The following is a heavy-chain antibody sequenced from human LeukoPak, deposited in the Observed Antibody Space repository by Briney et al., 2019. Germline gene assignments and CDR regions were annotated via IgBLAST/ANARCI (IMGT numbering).Heavy chain of an antibody. CDR1: GFTFSSYA. J-gene: IGHJ4*02. Sequence: GGSLRLSCAASGFTFSSYAMSWVRQAPGKGLERVSAISGSGGSTYYADSVKGRFTISRDNSKNTLYLQMNSLRAEDTAVYYCAKGFDYGDYYFDYWGQGTLVTVSS. V-gene: IGHV3-23*01. CDR3: AKGFDYGDYYFDY. CDR2: ISGSGGST. D-gene: IGHD4-17*01.